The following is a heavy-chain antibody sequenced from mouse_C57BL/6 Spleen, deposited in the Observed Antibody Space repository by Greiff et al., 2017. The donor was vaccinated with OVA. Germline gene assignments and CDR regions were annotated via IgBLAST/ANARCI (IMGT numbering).Heavy chain of an antibody. V-gene: IGHV1-69*01. Sequence: QVQLQQPGAELVMPGASVKLSCTASGYTFTSYWMHWVKQRPGQGLEWIGEIDPSDSYTNYNQKFKGKSTLTVDKSSSTSYMQLSSLMAEDSAVYYCASKTLLSQYYYAMDYWGQGTSGTVSS. D-gene: IGHD2-10*01. CDR2: IDPSDSYT. J-gene: IGHJ4*01. CDR3: ASKTLLSQYYYAMDY. CDR1: GYTFTSYW.